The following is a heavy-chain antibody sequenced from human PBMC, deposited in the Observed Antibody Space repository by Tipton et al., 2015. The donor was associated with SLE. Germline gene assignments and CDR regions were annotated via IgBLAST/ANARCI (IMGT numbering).Heavy chain of an antibody. V-gene: IGHV4-59*08. J-gene: IGHJ4*02. CDR2: IYYSGGT. CDR1: GGSISSHN. CDR3: ARRVATTGVPYFDY. D-gene: IGHD5-12*01. Sequence: TLSLTCTVSGGSISSHNWSWIRQPPGKGLEWIGYIYYSGGTNYNHSLKRRVTISVDTSKNQFSLKLSSVTAADAAVYYCARRVATTGVPYFDYWGRGTLVTVSS.